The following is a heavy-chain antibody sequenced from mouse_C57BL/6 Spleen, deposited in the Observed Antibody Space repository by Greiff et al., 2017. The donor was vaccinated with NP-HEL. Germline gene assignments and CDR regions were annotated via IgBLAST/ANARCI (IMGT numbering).Heavy chain of an antibody. CDR3: ARDGYPNCDY. CDR1: GFTFSDYG. Sequence: EVKLVESGGGLVKPGGSLKLSCAASGFTFSDYGMHWVRQAPEKGLEWVAYISSGSSTIYYADTVKGRFTISRDNAKNTLFLQMTSLRSEDTAMYYCARDGYPNCDYWGQGTTLTVSS. V-gene: IGHV5-17*01. J-gene: IGHJ2*01. D-gene: IGHD2-3*01. CDR2: ISSGSSTI.